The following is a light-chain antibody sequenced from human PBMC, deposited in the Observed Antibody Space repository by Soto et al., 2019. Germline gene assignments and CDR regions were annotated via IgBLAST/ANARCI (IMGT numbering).Light chain of an antibody. CDR3: SSFTTSYFYV. Sequence: QSALTQPASVSGSPGQSITISCTGSGSDIGAYNYVSWYQQHPGKAPKLLIHGVTRRPSGVSSRFSASKSAYTAYLTISGLQPEDEANYFCSSFTTSYFYVFGPGTKLTVL. CDR1: GSDIGAYNY. J-gene: IGLJ1*01. V-gene: IGLV2-14*01. CDR2: GVT.